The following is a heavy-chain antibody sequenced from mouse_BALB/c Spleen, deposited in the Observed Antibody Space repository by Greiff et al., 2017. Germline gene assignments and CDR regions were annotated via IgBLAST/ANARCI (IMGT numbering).Heavy chain of an antibody. CDR2: ISSGSSTI. CDR3: ARNYYFDY. CDR1: GFTFSSFG. Sequence: EVKLVESGGGLVQPGGSRKLSCAASGFTFSSFGMHWVRQAPEKGLEWVAYISSGSSTIYYADTVKGRFTISRDNPKNTLFLQMTSLRSEDTAIYYCARNYYFDYWGQGTTLTVSS. V-gene: IGHV5-17*02. J-gene: IGHJ2*01.